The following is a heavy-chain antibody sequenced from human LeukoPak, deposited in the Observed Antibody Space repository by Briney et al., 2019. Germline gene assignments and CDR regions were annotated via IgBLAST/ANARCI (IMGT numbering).Heavy chain of an antibody. Sequence: GGSLRLSCTASGFTFSYYNMNWVRQAPGKGLEWVSSINSRGRSISYADSGRGRFTISRDNAKSSLYLQMNSLRAEDTAVYYCAKEFGSRSKGFLHGPGRVQPFDPWGQGTLVTVSS. V-gene: IGHV3-21*01. CDR1: GFTFSYYN. D-gene: IGHD6-13*01. J-gene: IGHJ5*02. CDR3: AKEFGSRSKGFLHGPGRVQPFDP. CDR2: INSRGRSI.